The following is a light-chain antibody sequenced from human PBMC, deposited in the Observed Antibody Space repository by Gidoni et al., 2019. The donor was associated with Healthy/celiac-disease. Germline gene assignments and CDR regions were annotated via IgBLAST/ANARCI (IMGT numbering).Light chain of an antibody. J-gene: IGKJ3*01. CDR3: QQRSNWPPGFT. Sequence: EIVLTQSPATLSLSPGERATIACRSSQSVSSYLAWYQQKPGQAPRLLIYDASNRSTGIPARFSGSGSGTDFTLTISSIEPEDFAVYYCQQRSNWPPGFTFGPGTKVDIK. CDR1: QSVSSY. CDR2: DAS. V-gene: IGKV3-11*01.